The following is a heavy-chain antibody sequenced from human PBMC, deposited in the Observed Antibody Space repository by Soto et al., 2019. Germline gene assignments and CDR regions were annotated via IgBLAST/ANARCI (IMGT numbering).Heavy chain of an antibody. V-gene: IGHV3-23*01. CDR2: ISGSGGST. CDR1: GFTFSSYA. J-gene: IGHJ4*02. CDR3: AKDLTWVYDFWSGYPKAY. Sequence: GGSLRLSCAASGFTFSSYAMSWVRQAPGKGLEWVSAISGSGGSTYYADSVKGRFTISRDNSKNTLYLQMNSLRAEDTAVYYCAKDLTWVYDFWSGYPKAYWGQGTLVTVSS. D-gene: IGHD3-3*01.